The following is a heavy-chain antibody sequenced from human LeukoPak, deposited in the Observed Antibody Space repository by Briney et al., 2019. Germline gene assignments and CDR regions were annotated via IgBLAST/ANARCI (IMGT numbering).Heavy chain of an antibody. J-gene: IGHJ3*02. CDR3: ARSMVRGSVSAFDI. CDR1: GGSVSYYY. CDR2: IHYSGST. Sequence: SETLSLTCTVSGGSVSYYYWSWIRQPPGKGLEWIGYIHYSGSTHYNPSLKSRVTISVDTSKNQFSLKLNSMTAADTAVYYCARSMVRGSVSAFDIWGQGTMVIVSS. V-gene: IGHV4-59*08. D-gene: IGHD3-10*01.